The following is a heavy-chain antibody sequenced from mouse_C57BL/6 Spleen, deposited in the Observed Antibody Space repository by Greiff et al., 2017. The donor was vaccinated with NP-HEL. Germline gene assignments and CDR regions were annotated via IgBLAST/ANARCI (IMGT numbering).Heavy chain of an antibody. J-gene: IGHJ2*01. CDR2: ISSGGSYT. Sequence: DVKLVESGGDLVKPGGSLKLSCAASGFTFSSYGMSWVRQTPDKRLEWVATISSGGSYTYYPDSVKGRFTISRDNAKNTLYLQMSSLKSEDTAMYYCARHDGSYFDYWGQGTTLTVSS. CDR3: ARHDGSYFDY. D-gene: IGHD1-1*01. CDR1: GFTFSSYG. V-gene: IGHV5-6*02.